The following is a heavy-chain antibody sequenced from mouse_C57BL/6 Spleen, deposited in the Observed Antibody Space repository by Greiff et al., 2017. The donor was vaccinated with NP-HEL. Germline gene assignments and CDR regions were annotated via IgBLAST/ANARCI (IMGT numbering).Heavy chain of an antibody. CDR3: AREYYYGSEGDWYFDV. J-gene: IGHJ1*03. V-gene: IGHV14-2*01. CDR2: IDPEDGET. CDR1: GFNIKDYY. D-gene: IGHD1-1*01. Sequence: EVKVVESGAELVKPGASVKLSCTASGFNIKDYYMHWVKQRTEQGLEWIGRIDPEDGETNYAPKFPGKATITADTSSNTAYLQLSSLTSEDTAVYYCAREYYYGSEGDWYFDVWGTGTTVTVSS.